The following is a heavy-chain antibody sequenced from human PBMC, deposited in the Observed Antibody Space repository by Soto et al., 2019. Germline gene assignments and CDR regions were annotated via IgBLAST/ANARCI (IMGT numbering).Heavy chain of an antibody. J-gene: IGHJ4*02. CDR1: GFTFSSYA. D-gene: IGHD3-3*01. V-gene: IGHV3-21*01. Sequence: GSLRLSCAASGFTFSSYAMSWVRQAPGKGLEWVSAISGSSSYIYYADSVKGRFTISRDNAKNSLYLQMNSLRAEDTAVYYCARDLLLENGYWGQGTLVTVSS. CDR3: ARDLLLENGY. CDR2: ISGSSSYI.